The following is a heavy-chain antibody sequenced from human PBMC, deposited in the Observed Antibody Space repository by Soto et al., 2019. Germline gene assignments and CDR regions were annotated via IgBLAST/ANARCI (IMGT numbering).Heavy chain of an antibody. CDR2: INDSGNT. Sequence: ASETLSLTCAVYGGPFSEYYWSWIRQSPGKGLEWVGDINDSGNTNYNPSLKSRVTISVDTSKNQFSLKLNSVTAADTAVYYCARGGWARFNWSYREAFDPWGQGTLVTVSS. CDR3: ARGGWARFNWSYREAFDP. J-gene: IGHJ5*02. V-gene: IGHV4-34*01. CDR1: GGPFSEYY. D-gene: IGHD3-10*01.